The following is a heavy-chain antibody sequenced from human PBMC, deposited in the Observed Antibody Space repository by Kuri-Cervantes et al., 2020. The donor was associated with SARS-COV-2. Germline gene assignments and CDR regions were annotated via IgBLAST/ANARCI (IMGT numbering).Heavy chain of an antibody. CDR2: TKQDGSEK. J-gene: IGHJ3*02. V-gene: IGHV3-7*04. CDR1: GFTFISYW. Sequence: GGSLRLSCAASGFTFISYWMSWVRQAPGKGLEWVANTKQDGSEKYYVDSVKGRFTISRDNAMNSLYLQMNSLRAEDTAVYYCARKEWLHIHDAFDIWGQGTMVTVSS. CDR3: ARKEWLHIHDAFDI. D-gene: IGHD5-24*01.